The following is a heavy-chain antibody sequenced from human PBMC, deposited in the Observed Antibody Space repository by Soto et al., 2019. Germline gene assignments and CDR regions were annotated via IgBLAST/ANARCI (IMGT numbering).Heavy chain of an antibody. Sequence: SETLCLTCAVSGGSISSGGYSWSWIRQPPGKGLEWIGYIYHSGSTYYNPSLKSRVTISVDRSKNQFSLKLSSVTAADTAVYYCARGGDYAGDAFDIWGQGTMVTVSS. V-gene: IGHV4-30-2*01. CDR3: ARGGDYAGDAFDI. J-gene: IGHJ3*02. CDR1: GGSISSGGYS. CDR2: IYHSGST. D-gene: IGHD4-17*01.